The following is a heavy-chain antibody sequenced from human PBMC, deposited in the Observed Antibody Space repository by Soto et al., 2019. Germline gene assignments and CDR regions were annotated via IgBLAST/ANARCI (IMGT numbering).Heavy chain of an antibody. Sequence: EVQLVQSGAEVKKPGESLKISCKGSGYSFISYWIGWVRQMPGKGLEWMGIIYPGDSDTRYSPSFQGQVTISAAKSISTAYLQWSILKASDTAMYYWARSSGGSGSYYWLDPWGQGTLVTVSS. CDR1: GYSFISYW. V-gene: IGHV5-51*03. CDR2: IYPGDSDT. D-gene: IGHD3-10*01. J-gene: IGHJ5*02. CDR3: ARSSGGSGSYYWLDP.